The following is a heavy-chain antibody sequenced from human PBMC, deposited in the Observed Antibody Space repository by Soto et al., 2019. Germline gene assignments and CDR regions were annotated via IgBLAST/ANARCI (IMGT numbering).Heavy chain of an antibody. CDR2: IYYSGST. D-gene: IGHD4-17*01. J-gene: IGHJ4*02. V-gene: IGHV4-31*03. Sequence: QVQLQESGPGLVKPSQTLSLTCTVSGGSISSGGYYWSWIRQHPGKGLEWIGYIYYSGSTYYNPSLKRRVTISVDTSKNQFSLKMSSVTAADTAVYYCARSPEATVTAFDYWGQGTLVTVSS. CDR1: GGSISSGGYY. CDR3: ARSPEATVTAFDY.